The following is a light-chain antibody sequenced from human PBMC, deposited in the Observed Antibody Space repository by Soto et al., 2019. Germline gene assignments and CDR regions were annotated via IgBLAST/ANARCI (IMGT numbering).Light chain of an antibody. CDR2: GAS. CDR1: QSVSSSY. V-gene: IGKV3-15*01. Sequence: EIVLTQSPGTLSLSPGERATLSCRASQSVSSSYLVWHQQKPGQAPRLLIYGASTRATGSPARFSGSGSGTEFTLTISSLQSEDFAVYYCQHYNTWPWTFGQGTKVDI. J-gene: IGKJ1*01. CDR3: QHYNTWPWT.